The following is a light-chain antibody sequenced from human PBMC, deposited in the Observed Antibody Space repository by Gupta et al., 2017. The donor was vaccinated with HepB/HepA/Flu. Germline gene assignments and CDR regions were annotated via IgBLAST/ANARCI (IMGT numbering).Light chain of an antibody. Sequence: DIQMTQSTSSLSTSVGDRVTITCRARQGISNYLAWYQQKPGKVPKLLIYAASTVQSGVPSRFSGSGSGTDFTLTSSSLQPEDVATYYCQKENSAPVTFGGGTKVEIK. CDR3: QKENSAPVT. CDR1: QGISNY. J-gene: IGKJ4*01. V-gene: IGKV1-27*01. CDR2: AAS.